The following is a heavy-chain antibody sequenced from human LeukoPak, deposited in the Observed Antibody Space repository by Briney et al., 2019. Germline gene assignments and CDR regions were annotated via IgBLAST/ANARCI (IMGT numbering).Heavy chain of an antibody. CDR2: IHSSSGSI. J-gene: IGHJ4*02. V-gene: IGHV3-21*01. CDR1: GFNFTNYN. Sequence: GGSLRLSCAASGFNFTNYNMNWVRQAPGKGLEWVSSIHSSSGSIYYADSVKGRFTISRDNAKNSLFLQMNSLRAEDTAVYYCARKVLSGSRYFDYWGQGTLVTVSS. D-gene: IGHD1-26*01. CDR3: ARKVLSGSRYFDY.